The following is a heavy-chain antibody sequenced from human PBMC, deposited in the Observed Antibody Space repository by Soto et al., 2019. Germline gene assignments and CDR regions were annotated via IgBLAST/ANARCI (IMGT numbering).Heavy chain of an antibody. D-gene: IGHD2-2*01. V-gene: IGHV5-51*01. Sequence: GESLKISCKGSGYSFTSYWIGWVRQMPGKGLEWMGIIYPGDPDTRYSPSFQGQVTISADKSISTAYLQWSSLKASDTAMYYCARHFYCSSTSCYGSYYYGMDVWGQGTTVTVSS. CDR1: GYSFTSYW. CDR3: ARHFYCSSTSCYGSYYYGMDV. CDR2: IYPGDPDT. J-gene: IGHJ6*02.